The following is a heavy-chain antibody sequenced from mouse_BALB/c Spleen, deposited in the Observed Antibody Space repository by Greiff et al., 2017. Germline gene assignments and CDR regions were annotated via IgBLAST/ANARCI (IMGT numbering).Heavy chain of an antibody. CDR1: GFTFSDYG. D-gene: IGHD1-1*01. CDR3: ARDRYYGSSPHFDY. CDR2: ISNLAYSI. V-gene: IGHV5-15*02. Sequence: EVQRVESGGGLVQPGGSRKLSCAASGFTFSDYGMAWVRQAPGKGPEWVAFISNLAYSIYYADTVTGRFTISRENAKNTLYLEMSSLRSEDTAMYYCARDRYYGSSPHFDYWGQGTTLTVSS. J-gene: IGHJ2*01.